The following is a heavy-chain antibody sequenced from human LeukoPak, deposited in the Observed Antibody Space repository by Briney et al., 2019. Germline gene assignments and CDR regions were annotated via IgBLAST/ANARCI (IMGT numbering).Heavy chain of an antibody. D-gene: IGHD5-18*01. Sequence: KSSETLSLTCTVSGYSISSGYYWGWIRQPPGKGLEWIGSIYHSGSTYYNPSLKSRVSISVDTSKNQFSLNLSSVTAADTALYYCARDAVDTALDYWGQGTLVTVSS. V-gene: IGHV4-38-2*02. J-gene: IGHJ4*02. CDR1: GYSISSGYY. CDR3: ARDAVDTALDY. CDR2: IYHSGST.